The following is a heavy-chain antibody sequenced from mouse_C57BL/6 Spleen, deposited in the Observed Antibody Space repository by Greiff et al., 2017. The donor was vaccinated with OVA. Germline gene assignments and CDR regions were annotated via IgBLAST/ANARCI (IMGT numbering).Heavy chain of an antibody. V-gene: IGHV3-6*01. CDR2: ISYDGSN. CDR3: ARPPPASRENWYCDV. J-gene: IGHJ1*03. CDR1: GYSITSGYY. Sequence: ESGPGLVKPSQSLSLTCSVTGYSITSGYYWNWIRQFPGNKLEWMGYISYDGSNNYNPSLKNRISITRDTSKNQFFLKLNSVTTEDTATYDCARPPPASRENWYCDVWGTGTTVTVSS.